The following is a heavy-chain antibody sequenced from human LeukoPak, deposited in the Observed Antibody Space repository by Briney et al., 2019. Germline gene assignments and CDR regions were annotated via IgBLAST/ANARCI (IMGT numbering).Heavy chain of an antibody. J-gene: IGHJ4*02. Sequence: ASVKVSCKVSGYTLTELSMHWVRQAPGQGLEWMGWINPNSGGTNYAQKFQGRVTMTRDTSISTAYMELSRLRSDDTAVYYCARGRIAVAGTPVPDFDYWGQGTLVTVSS. D-gene: IGHD6-19*01. CDR3: ARGRIAVAGTPVPDFDY. CDR1: GYTLTELS. V-gene: IGHV1-2*02. CDR2: INPNSGGT.